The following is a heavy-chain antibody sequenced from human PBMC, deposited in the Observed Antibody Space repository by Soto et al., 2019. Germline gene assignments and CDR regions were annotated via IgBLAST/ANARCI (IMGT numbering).Heavy chain of an antibody. CDR3: AKAGLAVVAVPYYYYYGMDV. V-gene: IGHV3-23*01. D-gene: IGHD3-22*01. CDR1: GFTFSSYA. J-gene: IGHJ6*02. Sequence: GWSLRLSCAASGFTFSSYAMSWVRQAPGKGLEWVSAISGSGGSTYYADSVKGRFTISRDNSKNTLYLQMNSLRAEDTAVYYCAKAGLAVVAVPYYYYYGMDVWGQGTKVSVS. CDR2: ISGSGGST.